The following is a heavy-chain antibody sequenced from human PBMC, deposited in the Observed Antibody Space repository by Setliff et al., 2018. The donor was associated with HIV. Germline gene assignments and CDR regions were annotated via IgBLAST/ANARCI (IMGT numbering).Heavy chain of an antibody. Sequence: GGSLRLSCTVVGFSLENFDMHWIRQAPGKGLEWVTFIRNDASNTYYADSVKGRFTISRDSSKNTLYLQMNSLRAEDTAVYYCAKGPYYYDSSGYSYYFDYWGQGTLVTVSS. J-gene: IGHJ4*02. V-gene: IGHV3-30*02. D-gene: IGHD3-22*01. CDR3: AKGPYYYDSSGYSYYFDY. CDR1: GFSLENFD. CDR2: IRNDASNT.